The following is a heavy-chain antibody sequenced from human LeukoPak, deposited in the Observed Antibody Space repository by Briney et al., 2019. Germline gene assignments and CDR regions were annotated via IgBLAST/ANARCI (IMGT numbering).Heavy chain of an antibody. Sequence: SQTLSLTCTVSVCSNSSRGYYWSWIRQHPGKGLEWIGYIYYSGSTYCNPSPKSRITISVDTSKNQFSLKLSSVTAADTAVYYCAIDFSVWDDSSGSYLWYLDLWGRGTLVTVSS. CDR3: AIDFSVWDDSSGSYLWYLDL. D-gene: IGHD3-22*01. CDR2: IYYSGST. CDR1: VCSNSSRGYY. V-gene: IGHV4-31*03. J-gene: IGHJ2*01.